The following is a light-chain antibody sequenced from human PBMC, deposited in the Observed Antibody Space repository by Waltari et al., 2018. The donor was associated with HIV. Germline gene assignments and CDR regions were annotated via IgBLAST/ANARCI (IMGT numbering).Light chain of an antibody. CDR1: SSNIGNNY. Sequence: QSVLTQPPSASGTPGQRVTIPFSGSSSNIGNNYVHWYQQLPGTAPKLLIYRNNQRPSGVPDRFSGSKSDTSASLAISGLRSEDEADYFCATWDDSLSGPVFGGGTKLTVL. V-gene: IGLV1-47*01. J-gene: IGLJ3*02. CDR2: RNN. CDR3: ATWDDSLSGPV.